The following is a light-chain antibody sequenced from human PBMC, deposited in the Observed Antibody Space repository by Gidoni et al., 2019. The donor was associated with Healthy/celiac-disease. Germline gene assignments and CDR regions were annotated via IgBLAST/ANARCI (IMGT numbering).Light chain of an antibody. V-gene: IGKV1-33*01. J-gene: IGKJ4*01. CDR2: AAS. CDR3: QQFDNLPLT. Sequence: DIQMTQSPSSLSASVGDRVTITCQASQDISNYLNWYQQKPGKAPKLLIYAASKLETGVPSRCSRSGSGTDFTFTISSLQPEDIATYYCQQFDNLPLTFGGGTKVEIK. CDR1: QDISNY.